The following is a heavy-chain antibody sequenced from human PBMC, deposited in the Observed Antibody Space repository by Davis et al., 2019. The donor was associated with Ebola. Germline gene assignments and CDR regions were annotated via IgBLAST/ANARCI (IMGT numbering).Heavy chain of an antibody. D-gene: IGHD4-17*01. V-gene: IGHV3-74*01. J-gene: IGHJ3*02. Sequence: GESLKISCAASGFSFSRYWMHWVRQAPGKGLVWVSRIKSDGSTISYADSVKGRFTISRDSSKNTVYLQMSSLRAEDTAVYYCARAEDDYGEYPDALDIWGQGTLVTVSS. CDR1: GFSFSRYW. CDR2: IKSDGSTI. CDR3: ARAEDDYGEYPDALDI.